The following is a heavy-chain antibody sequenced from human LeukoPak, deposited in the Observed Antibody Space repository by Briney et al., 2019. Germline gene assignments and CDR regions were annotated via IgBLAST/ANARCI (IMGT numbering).Heavy chain of an antibody. CDR3: ARGGEGYCSSTGCYAGASLYYYGMDV. J-gene: IGHJ6*04. V-gene: IGHV1-18*04. CDR1: GYTFTSYG. CDR2: ISAYNGNT. D-gene: IGHD2-2*01. Sequence: GASVKVSCKASGYTFTSYGISWVRQAPGQGLEWMGWISAYNGNTDYAQKLQGRVTMTTDTSTSTAYMELRSLRSDDTAVYYCARGGEGYCSSTGCYAGASLYYYGMDVWGKGTTVTVSS.